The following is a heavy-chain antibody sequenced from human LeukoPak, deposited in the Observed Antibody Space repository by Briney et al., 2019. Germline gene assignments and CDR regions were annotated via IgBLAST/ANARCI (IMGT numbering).Heavy chain of an antibody. CDR2: FDPEGGET. D-gene: IGHD3-3*01. CDR3: ATGQYYDFWSGASADAFAI. CDR1: GYTLTELS. J-gene: IGHJ3*02. Sequence: ASVKVSCKVSGYTLTELSMHWVRQAPGKGLEWMGGFDPEGGETIYAQKFQGRVTMTEDTSTDTAYMELSSLRSEDTAVYYCATGQYYDFWSGASADAFAIWGQGTMVTVSS. V-gene: IGHV1-24*01.